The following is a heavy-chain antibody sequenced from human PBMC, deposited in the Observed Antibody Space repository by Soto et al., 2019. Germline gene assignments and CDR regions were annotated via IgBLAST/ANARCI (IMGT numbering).Heavy chain of an antibody. J-gene: IGHJ4*02. CDR3: ARQRPGYSGYDRYYYDSSDYYPFDY. CDR2: IIPIFGTA. V-gene: IGHV1-69*13. Sequence: GASVKVSCKASGGTFSSYAISWVRQAPGQGLEWMGGIIPIFGTANYAQKFQGRVTITADESTSTAYMELSSLRSEDTAVYYCARQRPGYSGYDRYYYDSSDYYPFDYWGQGTLVTVSS. CDR1: GGTFSSYA. D-gene: IGHD3-22*01.